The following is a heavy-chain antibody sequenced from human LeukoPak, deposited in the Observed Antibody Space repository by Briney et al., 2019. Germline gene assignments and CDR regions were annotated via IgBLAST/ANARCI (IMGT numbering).Heavy chain of an antibody. J-gene: IGHJ4*02. V-gene: IGHV3-21*01. CDR2: ISSSSSYI. CDR1: GFTFTSYN. CDR3: ARDLYGDYAGDY. D-gene: IGHD4-17*01. Sequence: GGSLRLSCAASGFTFTSYNMNWVRQAPGKGLEWVSSISSSSSYIYYADSVKGRFTISRDNAKNSLYLQMNSLRAEDTAVYYCARDLYGDYAGDYWGQGTLVTVSS.